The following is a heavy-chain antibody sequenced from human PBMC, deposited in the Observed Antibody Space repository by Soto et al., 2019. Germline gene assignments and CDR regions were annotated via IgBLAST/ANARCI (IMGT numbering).Heavy chain of an antibody. J-gene: IGHJ4*02. D-gene: IGHD3-3*01. V-gene: IGHV4-61*05. CDR2: VYYTGTT. Sequence: SETLSLTCTVSGGSISSSNYYWGWIRRPPGKGLEWVGYVYYTGTTMYNPSLRSRLTISVDRSKNQVSLNLTSVTAADTAVYFCARLGGYYQALDHWSQGTLVTVSS. CDR3: ARLGGYYQALDH. CDR1: GGSISSSNYY.